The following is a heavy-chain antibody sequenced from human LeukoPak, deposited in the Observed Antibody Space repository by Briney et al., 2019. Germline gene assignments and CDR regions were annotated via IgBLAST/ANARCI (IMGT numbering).Heavy chain of an antibody. V-gene: IGHV4-34*01. D-gene: IGHD6-13*01. CDR2: INHSGST. CDR1: GGSFSGYY. CDR3: ARGGWWQQLGFDY. Sequence: PSETLSLTCAVYGGSFSGYYWSWIRQPPGKGLEWIGEINHSGSTNYNPSLKSRVTISVDTSKNQFSLKLSSVTAADTAVYYCARGGWWQQLGFDYWGQGTLVTVSS. J-gene: IGHJ4*02.